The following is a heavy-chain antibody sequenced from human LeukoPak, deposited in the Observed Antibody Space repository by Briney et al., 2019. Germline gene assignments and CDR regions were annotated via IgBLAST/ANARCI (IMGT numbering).Heavy chain of an antibody. CDR2: ISGYNDNT. J-gene: IGHJ5*02. D-gene: IGHD1-26*01. CDR1: GYTFSSYG. V-gene: IGHV1-18*01. Sequence: ASVKVSCKASGYTFSSYGISWVRQAPGQGREWMGWISGYNDNTKYYAQKLQGRVTMTTDTSTSTAYMELRSLRSDDTAVYYCARDTKRSRARWENLGFDPWGQGTLVTVSS. CDR3: ARDTKRSRARWENLGFDP.